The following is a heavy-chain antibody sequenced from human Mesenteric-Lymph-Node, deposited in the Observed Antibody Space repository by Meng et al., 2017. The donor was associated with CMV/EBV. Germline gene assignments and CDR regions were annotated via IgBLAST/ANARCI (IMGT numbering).Heavy chain of an antibody. CDR3: AREYQSGYDYFWQQLVRNYGMDV. V-gene: IGHV3-48*03. Sequence: GGSLRLSCTASGFTFSSYEMNWVRQAPGKGLEWVSYISSSGSTIYYADSVKGRFTISRDNAKNSLYLQMNSLRAEDTAVYYCAREYQSGYDYFWQQLVRNYGMDVWGQGTTVTVSS. CDR1: GFTFSSYE. CDR2: ISSSGSTI. D-gene: IGHD6-13*01. J-gene: IGHJ6*02.